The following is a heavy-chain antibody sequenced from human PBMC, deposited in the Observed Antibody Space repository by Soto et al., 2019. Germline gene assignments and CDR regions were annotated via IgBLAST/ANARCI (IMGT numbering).Heavy chain of an antibody. Sequence: QVQLVESGGGVVQPGRSLRLSCAASGFTFSSYAMHWVRQAPGKGLEWVAVISYDGSNKYYADSVKGRFTISRDNSKNTLYLQMNSLRAEDTAVYYCARDRGYYYGMDVWGQCTTVTVSS. CDR3: ARDRGYYYGMDV. V-gene: IGHV3-30-3*01. CDR2: ISYDGSNK. CDR1: GFTFSSYA. J-gene: IGHJ6*02.